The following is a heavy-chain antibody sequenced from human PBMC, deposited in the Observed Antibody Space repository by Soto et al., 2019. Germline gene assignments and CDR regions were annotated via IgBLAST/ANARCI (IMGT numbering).Heavy chain of an antibody. V-gene: IGHV3-7*05. CDR3: ARVAYTDTGCDF. D-gene: IGHD3-16*01. J-gene: IGHJ4*02. CDR1: GFTFSDYW. Sequence: EVLLVESGGGRVQPGGSLRLSCAASGFTFSDYWMTWVRQAPGKGLEWVANINPDGRTTYYVDSLGSRFTISRDNAKRLLYLQMSSLRAEDTAVYYCARVAYTDTGCDFWAQGARVTVSS. CDR2: INPDGRTT.